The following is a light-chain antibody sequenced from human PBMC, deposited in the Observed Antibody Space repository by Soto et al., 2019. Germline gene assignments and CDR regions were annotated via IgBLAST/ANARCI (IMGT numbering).Light chain of an antibody. Sequence: ETVMTQSPATLSVFPGERATPSCRASQSFSSNFAWYQQKPGQAPRLLIYGASTRATDIPARFSGSGSGTEFTLTISSLQSEDFAVYYCQQYYNWPTTFGQGTRLEIK. V-gene: IGKV3-15*01. CDR2: GAS. CDR1: QSFSSN. J-gene: IGKJ5*01. CDR3: QQYYNWPTT.